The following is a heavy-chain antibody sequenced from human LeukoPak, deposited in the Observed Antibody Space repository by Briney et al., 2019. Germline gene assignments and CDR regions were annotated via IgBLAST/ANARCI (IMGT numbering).Heavy chain of an antibody. V-gene: IGHV1-2*02. CDR2: INPNSGGT. Sequence: GASVKVSCKASGYTFTGYYIHWVRQAPGQGLEWMGWINPNSGGTNYAQKFQSRVTMTRDTSISTAYMELSRLRSDDTAVYYCARDRGQAYCGGDCYSGAFDIWGQGTMVTVSS. D-gene: IGHD2-21*01. CDR1: GYTFTGYY. J-gene: IGHJ3*02. CDR3: ARDRGQAYCGGDCYSGAFDI.